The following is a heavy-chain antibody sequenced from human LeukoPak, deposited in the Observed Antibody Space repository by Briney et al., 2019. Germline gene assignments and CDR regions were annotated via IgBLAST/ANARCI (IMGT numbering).Heavy chain of an antibody. J-gene: IGHJ2*01. CDR2: IGTAGDT. Sequence: GGSLRLSCAASGFTFSSYDMHWVRQATGKGLEWVSTIGTAGDTYYPGSVKGRFTISRENAKNSLSLQINSLRAGDTAVYYCARGAGSSPPSVLLDLWGRSTLVTVSS. CDR1: GFTFSSYD. D-gene: IGHD6-13*01. V-gene: IGHV3-13*01. CDR3: ARGAGSSPPSVLLDL.